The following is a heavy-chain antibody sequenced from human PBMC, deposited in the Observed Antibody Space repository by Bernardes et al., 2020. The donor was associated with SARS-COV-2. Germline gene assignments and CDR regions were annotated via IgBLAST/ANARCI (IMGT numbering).Heavy chain of an antibody. J-gene: IGHJ6*02. CDR1: GFTFSSYW. V-gene: IGHV3-7*01. CDR2: IKQDGSEK. D-gene: IGHD6-19*01. CDR3: ARDQIAVAGSYYYYGMDV. Sequence: WGSLRLSCAASGFTFSSYWMSWVRQAPGKGLEWVANIKQDGSEKYYVDSVKGRFTISRDNAKNSLYLQMNSLRAEDTAVYYCARDQIAVAGSYYYYGMDVWGQGTTVTVSS.